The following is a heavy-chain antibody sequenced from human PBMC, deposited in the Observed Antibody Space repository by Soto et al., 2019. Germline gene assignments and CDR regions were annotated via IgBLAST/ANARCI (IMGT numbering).Heavy chain of an antibody. D-gene: IGHD2-15*01. CDR2: VSYDGGSK. Sequence: QVQLVESGGGLVQPGRSLRLSCAASGFTFSTHGMHWVRQAPGKGLEWVAVVSYDGGSKYYADSVKGRFTASRDNSKNPRYLEMNSLRTENTAVYYGAKIYCGGGSCYWFFDLWGRGTLVTVSS. J-gene: IGHJ2*01. V-gene: IGHV3-30*18. CDR1: GFTFSTHG. CDR3: AKIYCGGGSCYWFFDL.